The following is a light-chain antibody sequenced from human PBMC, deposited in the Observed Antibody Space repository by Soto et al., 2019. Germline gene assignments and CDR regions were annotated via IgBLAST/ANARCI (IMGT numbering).Light chain of an antibody. J-gene: IGKJ4*01. Sequence: EIVMTQSPASLSVSPGESVTLSCRASQSVASNLAWYQQKPGQAPRLLIYGASSRATGIPDRFSGSGSGTDFTLTISRLEPEDFAVYYCQQYGSSPPGLTFGGGTKVDIK. CDR2: GAS. V-gene: IGKV3-20*01. CDR3: QQYGSSPPGLT. CDR1: QSVASN.